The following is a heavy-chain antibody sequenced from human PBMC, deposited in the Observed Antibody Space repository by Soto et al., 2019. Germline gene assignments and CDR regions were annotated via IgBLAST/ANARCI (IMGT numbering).Heavy chain of an antibody. J-gene: IGHJ3*02. V-gene: IGHV5-51*01. CDR3: ARVPRVVSLPAAFDI. Sequence: GESLKISCKGSGYSFTSYWIGWVRQMPGKGLEWMGIIYPGDSDTRYSPSFQGQVTISADKSISTAYLQWSSLKASDTAMYYCARVPRVVSLPAAFDIWGQGPMVTASS. D-gene: IGHD2-15*01. CDR2: IYPGDSDT. CDR1: GYSFTSYW.